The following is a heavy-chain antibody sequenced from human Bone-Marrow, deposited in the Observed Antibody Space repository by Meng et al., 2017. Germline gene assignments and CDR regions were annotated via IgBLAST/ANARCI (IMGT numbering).Heavy chain of an antibody. V-gene: IGHV1-2*06. D-gene: IGHD6-13*01. CDR3: ARDEDISAAGKLFGDY. J-gene: IGHJ4*02. Sequence: QWQLVQAGAEVQAPGASVKVSFKASGYTFPDYWLHWVRRAPGQGLEWMGRINPKSGDTHYAQRFQGRVTMTGDTSISTAYMELSGLRSDDTAMYYCARDEDISAAGKLFGDYWGQGTLVTVSS. CDR2: INPKSGDT. CDR1: GYTFPDYW.